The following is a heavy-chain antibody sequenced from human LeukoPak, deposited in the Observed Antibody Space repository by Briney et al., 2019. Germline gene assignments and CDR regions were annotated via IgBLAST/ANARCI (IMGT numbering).Heavy chain of an antibody. V-gene: IGHV3-21*01. CDR2: ITSSSNYI. CDR3: ARDRGYFDN. Sequence: GGSLRLSCAASGFTFSIYSMNWVRQAPGKGLEWLSSITSSSNYIYYADSVKGRFTISRDNVQNSLYLQMNSMRAEDTAMYYCARDRGYFDNWGQGTLVTVSS. J-gene: IGHJ4*02. CDR1: GFTFSIYS.